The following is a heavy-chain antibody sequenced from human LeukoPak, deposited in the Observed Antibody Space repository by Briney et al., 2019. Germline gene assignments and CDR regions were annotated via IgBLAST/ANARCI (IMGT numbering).Heavy chain of an antibody. J-gene: IGHJ4*02. CDR2: IYYSGST. V-gene: IGHV4-59*08. D-gene: IGHD3-22*01. CDR1: GGSISSYY. CDR3: ATLATIPNYYDSSGYEDY. Sequence: SETLSLTCTVSGGSISSYYWSWIRQPPGKGLEWIGYIYYSGSTNYNPSLKSRVTISVDTSKNQFPLKLSSVTAADTAVYYCATLATIPNYYDSSGYEDYWGQGTLVTVSS.